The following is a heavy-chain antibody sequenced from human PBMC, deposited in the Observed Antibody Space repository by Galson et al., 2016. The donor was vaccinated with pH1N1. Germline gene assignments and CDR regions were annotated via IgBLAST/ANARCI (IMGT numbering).Heavy chain of an antibody. Sequence: QSGAEVTKPGESLKISCKGSGYEFGRYWIVWVRQMPGKGLEYMGTIYPDDSDTRYHPASQGQVIISGDRSINAVYLQWSSLQASDSGIYYCARRTISARPGWFDSWGQGTLVTVSS. V-gene: IGHV5-51*01. D-gene: IGHD6-6*01. J-gene: IGHJ5*01. CDR2: IYPDDSDT. CDR3: ARRTISARPGWFDS. CDR1: GYEFGRYW.